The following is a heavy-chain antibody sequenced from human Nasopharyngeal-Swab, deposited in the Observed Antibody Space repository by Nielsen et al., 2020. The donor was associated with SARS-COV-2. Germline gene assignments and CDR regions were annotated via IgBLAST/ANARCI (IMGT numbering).Heavy chain of an antibody. J-gene: IGHJ4*02. CDR1: GFTFSSYS. D-gene: IGHD5-18*01. CDR2: ISSTGSYI. CDR3: ARGSDTALYYFDS. V-gene: IGHV3-21*01. Sequence: GGSLRLSYAASGFTFSSYSINWVRQAPGKGLEWVSSISSTGSYIYYADSVKGRFTISRDNAKNSLYLQMNGLRAEDTAVYYCARGSDTALYYFDSWGQGTLVTVSS.